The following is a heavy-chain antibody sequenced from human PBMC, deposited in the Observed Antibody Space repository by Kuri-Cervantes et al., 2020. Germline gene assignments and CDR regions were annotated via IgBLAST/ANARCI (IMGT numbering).Heavy chain of an antibody. D-gene: IGHD3-10*01. J-gene: IGHJ6*02. CDR2: ISSSSSYI. Sequence: GESLKISCAASGFTFSSYSMNWVRQAPGKGLEWVSSISSSSSYIYYADSVKGRFTISRDNAKNSLYPQMNSLRAEDTAVYYCARDRGYYGSGFNREYYYYYYGMDVWGQGTTVTVSS. CDR1: GFTFSSYS. CDR3: ARDRGYYGSGFNREYYYYYYGMDV. V-gene: IGHV3-21*01.